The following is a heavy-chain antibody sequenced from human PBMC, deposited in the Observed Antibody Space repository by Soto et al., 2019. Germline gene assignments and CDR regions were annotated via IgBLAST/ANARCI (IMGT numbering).Heavy chain of an antibody. Sequence: GGSLRLSCAASGFTFSSYSMDWVRQAQGKGLEWVSYISSSSTIYYADSVKGRFTISRDNAKNSLYLQMNSLRAEDTAVYYCARDSIAVAGTPYFDYWGQGTLVTVSS. CDR3: ARDSIAVAGTPYFDY. J-gene: IGHJ4*02. V-gene: IGHV3-48*01. CDR2: ISSSSTI. D-gene: IGHD6-19*01. CDR1: GFTFSSYS.